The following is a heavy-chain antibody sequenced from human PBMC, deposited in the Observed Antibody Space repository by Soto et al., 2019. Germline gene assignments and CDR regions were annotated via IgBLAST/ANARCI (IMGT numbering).Heavy chain of an antibody. J-gene: IGHJ4*02. V-gene: IGHV4-59*08. D-gene: IGHD1-26*01. CDR3: ARHQGDYFDY. CDR2: IYHTGST. CDR1: GDSIGGYY. Sequence: QVQLQESGPGLVKTSETLSLTCTVSGDSIGGYYWSWLRQPPGKELEWIGYIYHTGSTNYNPSLERRVTIAVDTSRNQFSLKLSSVSASDTAVYYCARHQGDYFDYWGQGTLVTVSS.